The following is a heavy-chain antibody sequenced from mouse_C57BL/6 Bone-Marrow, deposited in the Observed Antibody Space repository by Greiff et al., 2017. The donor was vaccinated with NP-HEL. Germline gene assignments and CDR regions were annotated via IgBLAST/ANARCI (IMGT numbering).Heavy chain of an antibody. CDR2: IRSKSNNYAT. D-gene: IGHD2-4*01. CDR1: GFSFNTYA. J-gene: IGHJ1*03. CDR3: VRHGGIYYDYDWYFDV. Sequence: GGGLVQPKGSLKLSCAASGFSFNTYAMNWVRQAPGKGLEWVARIRSKSNNYATYYADSVKDRFTISRDDSESMLYLQMNNLKTEDTAMYYCVRHGGIYYDYDWYFDVWGTGTTVTVSS. V-gene: IGHV10-1*01.